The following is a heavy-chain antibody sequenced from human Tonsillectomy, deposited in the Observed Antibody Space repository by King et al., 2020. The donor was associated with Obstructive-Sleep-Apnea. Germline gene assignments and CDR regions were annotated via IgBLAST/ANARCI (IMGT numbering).Heavy chain of an antibody. J-gene: IGHJ4*02. V-gene: IGHV3-15*01. CDR2: MKSKSDGGTT. CDR1: GFTFSKAW. D-gene: IGHD6-13*01. Sequence: VQLVESGGGLVKPGGSLRLSCAASGFTFSKAWMSWVRQAPGKGLEWVGRMKSKSDGGTTEYAAPVKGRFTISRDDSKNTLDLQMNSLKTGDAAVYYCTTTTYIVAAGADYWGQGTRVTVSS. CDR3: TTTTYIVAAGADY.